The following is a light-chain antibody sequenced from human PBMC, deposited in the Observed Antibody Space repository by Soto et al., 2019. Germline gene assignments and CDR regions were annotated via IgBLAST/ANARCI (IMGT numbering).Light chain of an antibody. Sequence: EIVFTQSPGTLSLSPGERATLSCRASQSVSNNYLAWYQQKPGQAPRLLIYGASSRATGIPDRFSGSGSGTEFTLTISRLEPEDFAVYYCQQYGSSTITFGQGTRLENK. CDR2: GAS. CDR3: QQYGSSTIT. V-gene: IGKV3-20*01. J-gene: IGKJ5*01. CDR1: QSVSNNY.